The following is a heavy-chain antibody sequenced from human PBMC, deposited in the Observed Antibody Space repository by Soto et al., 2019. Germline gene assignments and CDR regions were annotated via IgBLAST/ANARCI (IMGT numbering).Heavy chain of an antibody. CDR1: GGSISSGGYY. Sequence: QVQLQESGPGLVKPSQTLSLTCTVSGGSISSGGYYWSWIRQHPGKGLEWIGYIYYSGSTYYNPSLKSRVTISVDTSKNQFSLKLSSVTAADTAVYYCARVRSPDSSGYYRGKYYFDYWGQGTLVTVSS. D-gene: IGHD3-22*01. CDR2: IYYSGST. CDR3: ARVRSPDSSGYYRGKYYFDY. J-gene: IGHJ4*02. V-gene: IGHV4-31*03.